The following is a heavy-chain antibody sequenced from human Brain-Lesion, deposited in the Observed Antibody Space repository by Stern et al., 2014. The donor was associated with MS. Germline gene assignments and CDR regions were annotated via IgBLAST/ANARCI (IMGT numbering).Heavy chain of an antibody. CDR3: ARDQRGITIFGVVTDYYYLGMDV. CDR1: GYILTGYY. D-gene: IGHD3-3*01. V-gene: IGHV1-2*02. J-gene: IGHJ6*02. Sequence: QVQLVQSGAEVKKPGASGKVSCKTSGYILTGYYIHWVRQAPGQGLEWMARINPNNGGTKYAQKFQGRVTMSRDTSISTAYVELSSLTSDDTAVYYCARDQRGITIFGVVTDYYYLGMDVWGQGTTVTVSS. CDR2: INPNNGGT.